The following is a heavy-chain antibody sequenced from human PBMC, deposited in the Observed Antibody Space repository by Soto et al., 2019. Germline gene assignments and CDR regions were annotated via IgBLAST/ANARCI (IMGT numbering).Heavy chain of an antibody. J-gene: IGHJ4*02. D-gene: IGHD3-22*01. V-gene: IGHV4-31*03. CDR2: IYYSGST. Sequence: SETLSLTCTVSGGSISSGGYYWSWIRQHPGKGLEWIGYIYYSGSTYYNPSLKSRVTISVDTSKNQFSLKLSSVTAADTAVYYCERAHTYYYDRSGLLLHFDYWGQGTLVTVSS. CDR3: ERAHTYYYDRSGLLLHFDY. CDR1: GGSISSGGYY.